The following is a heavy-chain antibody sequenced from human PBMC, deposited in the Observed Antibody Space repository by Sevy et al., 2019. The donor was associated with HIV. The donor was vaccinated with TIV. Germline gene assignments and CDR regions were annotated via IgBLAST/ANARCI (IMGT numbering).Heavy chain of an antibody. V-gene: IGHV4-59*01. CDR3: ARGGYYGSGSYYNVPWFDP. J-gene: IGHJ5*02. CDR2: IYYSGST. D-gene: IGHD3-10*01. CDR1: GGSISSYY. Sequence: SETLSLTCTVSGGSISSYYWSWIRQPPGKGLEWIGYIYYSGSTNYNPSLKSRVTISVDTSKNQFSLKLSSVTAADTAVYYCARGGYYGSGSYYNVPWFDPWGQGTLVTVSS.